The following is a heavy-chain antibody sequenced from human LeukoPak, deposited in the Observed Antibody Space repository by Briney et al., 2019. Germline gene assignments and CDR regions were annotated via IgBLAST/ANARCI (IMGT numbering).Heavy chain of an antibody. V-gene: IGHV4-30-4*01. D-gene: IGHD3-22*01. Sequence: PSETLSLTCTVSGGSISSGDYYWSWIRQPPGTGLEWIGYIYYSGSTYYNPSLKSRVTISVDTSKNQFSLKLSSVTAADTAVYYCARDGQYYDSSGLSFDCWGQGTLVTVSS. CDR1: GGSISSGDYY. J-gene: IGHJ4*02. CDR2: IYYSGST. CDR3: ARDGQYYDSSGLSFDC.